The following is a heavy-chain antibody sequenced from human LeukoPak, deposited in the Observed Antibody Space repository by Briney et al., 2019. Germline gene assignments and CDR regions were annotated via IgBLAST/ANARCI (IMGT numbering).Heavy chain of an antibody. D-gene: IGHD3-22*01. CDR2: IYPGDSDT. CDR3: ARTYYYDSSAYYPQFDY. Sequence: THGASLQISCKGSGYSFTNYWIGWVRQLPGKGLEWMGIIYPGDSDTRYSPSFQGHVTISADKSISTAYLQWSSLKASDTAMYYCARTYYYDSSAYYPQFDYWGPGTLVTVSS. J-gene: IGHJ4*02. V-gene: IGHV5-51*01. CDR1: GYSFTNYW.